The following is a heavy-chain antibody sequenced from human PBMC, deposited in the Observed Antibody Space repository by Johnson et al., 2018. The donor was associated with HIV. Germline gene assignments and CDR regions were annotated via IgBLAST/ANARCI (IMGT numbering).Heavy chain of an antibody. Sequence: QVQLVESGGGVVQPGRPLRLSCAASGFTFSNYAVHWVRQAPGKGLEWVAVISFDGSHKYYTDSVKGLSTISRDNSNNTLYLHMNSLRPDDTGVYYCAKDKFMFLDNPVDAFDVWGQGTMVTFSS. J-gene: IGHJ3*01. CDR2: ISFDGSHK. D-gene: IGHD3/OR15-3a*01. V-gene: IGHV3-30*04. CDR1: GFTFSNYA. CDR3: AKDKFMFLDNPVDAFDV.